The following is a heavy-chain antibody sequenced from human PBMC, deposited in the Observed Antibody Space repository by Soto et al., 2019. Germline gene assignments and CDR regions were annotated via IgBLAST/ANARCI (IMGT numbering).Heavy chain of an antibody. CDR2: ISSSGSTI. D-gene: IGHD6-6*01. CDR3: AKEYSSSEFDY. J-gene: IGHJ4*02. V-gene: IGHV3-11*01. CDR1: GFTLSDYY. Sequence: PGGSLRLSCAASGFTLSDYYMSWIRQAPGKGLEWVSYISSSGSTIYYADSVKGRFTISRDNAKNSLYLQMNSLRAEDTAVYYCAKEYSSSEFDYWGQGTLVTVSS.